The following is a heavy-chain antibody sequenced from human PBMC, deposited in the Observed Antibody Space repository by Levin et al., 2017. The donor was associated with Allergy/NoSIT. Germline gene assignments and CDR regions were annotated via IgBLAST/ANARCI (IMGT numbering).Heavy chain of an antibody. Sequence: ASVKVSCKASGYTFTSYGISWVRQAPGQGLEWMGWISAYNGNTNYAQKLQGRVTMTTDTSTSTAYMELRSLRSDDTAVYYCARGPSHTIFGVVRNSGPVDYWGQGTLVTVSS. CDR3: ARGPSHTIFGVVRNSGPVDY. CDR1: GYTFTSYG. CDR2: ISAYNGNT. V-gene: IGHV1-18*01. J-gene: IGHJ4*02. D-gene: IGHD3-3*01.